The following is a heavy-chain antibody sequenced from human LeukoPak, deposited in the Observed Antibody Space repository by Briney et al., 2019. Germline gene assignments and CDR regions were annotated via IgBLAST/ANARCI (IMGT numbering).Heavy chain of an antibody. CDR2: ISGSSSYI. V-gene: IGHV3-21*01. CDR3: AIDQGSAIAVAGGDFDY. CDR1: GFTFSSYS. D-gene: IGHD6-19*01. Sequence: GGSLRLSCAASGFTFSSYSMNWVRQAPGKGLEWVSSISGSSSYIYYADSVKGRFTIPRDNAKNSLYLQMNSLRAEDTAVYYCAIDQGSAIAVAGGDFDYWGQGTLVTVSS. J-gene: IGHJ4*02.